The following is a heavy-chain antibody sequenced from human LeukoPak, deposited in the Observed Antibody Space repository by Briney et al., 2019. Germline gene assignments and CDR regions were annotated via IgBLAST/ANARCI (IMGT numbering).Heavy chain of an antibody. CDR1: GFTFSGYG. CDR2: ISYDGSNK. Sequence: HPGGSLRPSCAASGFTFSGYGMHWVRQAPGRGLEWVAVISYDGSNKYYTDSVKGRFTISRDNSKNTLYLQMNSLRAEDTAVYYCAKDVQWLVPRNWGQGILVTVSS. V-gene: IGHV3-30*18. D-gene: IGHD6-19*01. J-gene: IGHJ4*02. CDR3: AKDVQWLVPRN.